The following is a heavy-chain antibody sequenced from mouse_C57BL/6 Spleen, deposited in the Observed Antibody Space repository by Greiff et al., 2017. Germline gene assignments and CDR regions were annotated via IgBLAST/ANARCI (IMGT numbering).Heavy chain of an antibody. V-gene: IGHV1-26*01. J-gene: IGHJ2*01. CDR3: ARDGYRDY. Sequence: VQLQQSGPELVKPGASVKLSCKASGYTFTDYYMNWVKQSHGKSLEWIGDINPNNGGTSYNQKFKGKATLTVDKSSSTASMELRSLTSEDSAVYYCARDGYRDYWGQGTTLTVSS. CDR2: INPNNGGT. CDR1: GYTFTDYY. D-gene: IGHD2-3*01.